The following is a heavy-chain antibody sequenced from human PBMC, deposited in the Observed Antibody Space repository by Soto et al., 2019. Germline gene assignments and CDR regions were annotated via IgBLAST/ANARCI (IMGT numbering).Heavy chain of an antibody. J-gene: IGHJ4*02. CDR1: GFNFNDFI. D-gene: IGHD6-25*01. Sequence: EVQLVESGGVVVQPGGSLRLSCAASGFNFNDFIVHWVRQSPTAGLEWVSLITSNGDSTHYADFVKGRFFISRDNTMNSLYLQMNNLRTEDAALYYCARDLGGSSDSWGQGTLVTVSS. CDR3: ARDLGGSSDS. V-gene: IGHV3-43*01. CDR2: ITSNGDST.